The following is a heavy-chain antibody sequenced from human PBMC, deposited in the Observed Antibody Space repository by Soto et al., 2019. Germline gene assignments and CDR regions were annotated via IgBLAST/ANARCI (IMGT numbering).Heavy chain of an antibody. CDR1: GYTLAELS. CDR3: ATSSRALAAAGMEYPYYYYGMDG. J-gene: IGHJ6*02. V-gene: IGHV1-24*01. D-gene: IGHD6-13*01. CDR2: FDPEDGET. Sequence: SVKDSCQVSGYTLAELSMHWVRQAPVKGLEWMGGFDPEDGETIYAQKFQGRVTMTEDTSTDTAYMELSSLRSEDTAVYYCATSSRALAAAGMEYPYYYYGMDGWGQGTTVT.